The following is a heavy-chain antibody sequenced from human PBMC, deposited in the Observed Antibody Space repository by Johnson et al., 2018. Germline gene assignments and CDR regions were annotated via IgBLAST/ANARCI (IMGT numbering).Heavy chain of an antibody. Sequence: QLVESGGGLVQPGGSLRISCAASGFTVSSNYMSWVRQAPGKGLEWVSVIYSGGNTYYADSVKGRFTISRDNSKDTLYLQMNSRRDEDTAVYYCAGAGRYYEFFYYDDGMDVWGQVTTCTVSS. V-gene: IGHV3-66*02. D-gene: IGHD3-3*01. CDR2: IYSGGNT. CDR1: GFTVSSNY. CDR3: AGAGRYYEFFYYDDGMDV. J-gene: IGHJ6*02.